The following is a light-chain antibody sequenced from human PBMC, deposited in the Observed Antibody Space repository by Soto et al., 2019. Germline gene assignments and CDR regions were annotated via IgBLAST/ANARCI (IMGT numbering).Light chain of an antibody. CDR1: QNISNY. CDR2: DVS. Sequence: YTATLSLSPVQRASLSYMASQNISNYLIWYQQRPGQAPRLLIYDVSNRATGIPARFSGSGSGTDFTLTIGSLQPEDFAGYYCQQRSNWPRTFGQGTMVDI. V-gene: IGKV3-11*01. CDR3: QQRSNWPRT. J-gene: IGKJ1*01.